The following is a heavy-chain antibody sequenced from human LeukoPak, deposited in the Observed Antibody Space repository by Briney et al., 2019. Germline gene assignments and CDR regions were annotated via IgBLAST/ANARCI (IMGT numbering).Heavy chain of an antibody. J-gene: IGHJ4*02. Sequence: SVKVSCKASGGTFSSHAISWVRQAPGQGPEWMGRIIPILGIANCAQKFQGRVTITADKSTSTAYMELSSLRSEDTAVYYCASSGGSYRFFDYWGQGTLVTVSS. CDR2: IIPILGIA. V-gene: IGHV1-69*04. CDR1: GGTFSSHA. CDR3: ASSGGSYRFFDY. D-gene: IGHD1-26*01.